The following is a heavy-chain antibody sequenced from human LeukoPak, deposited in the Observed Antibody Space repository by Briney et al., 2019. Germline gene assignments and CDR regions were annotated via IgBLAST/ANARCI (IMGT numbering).Heavy chain of an antibody. CDR1: GGSISSGSYY. D-gene: IGHD5-18*01. J-gene: IGHJ6*03. V-gene: IGHV4-61*02. CDR3: ARVPNEYPAMDPVSYYYYYMDV. Sequence: SETLSLTCTVSGGSISSGSYYWSWIRQPAGKGLEWIGRIYTSGSTNYNPSLKSRVTISVDTSKNQFSLKLSSVTAADTAVYYCARVPNEYPAMDPVSYYYYYMDVWGKGTTVTVSS. CDR2: IYTSGST.